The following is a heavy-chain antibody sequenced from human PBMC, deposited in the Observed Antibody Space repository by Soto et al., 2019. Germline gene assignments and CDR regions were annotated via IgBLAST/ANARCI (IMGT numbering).Heavy chain of an antibody. Sequence: SETLSLTCVVSGYGISTSSYWGWVRQAPGKGLEWIGAINHRGNSYYNSSLKSRVTMSVDTFRNQFSLSLTPETDADTAIYYCTREWGPSYYYDSSGFNPDFWGQGTLVTVSS. J-gene: IGHJ4*02. V-gene: IGHV4-38-2*02. D-gene: IGHD3-22*01. CDR1: GYGISTSSY. CDR3: TREWGPSYYYDSSGFNPDF. CDR2: INHRGNS.